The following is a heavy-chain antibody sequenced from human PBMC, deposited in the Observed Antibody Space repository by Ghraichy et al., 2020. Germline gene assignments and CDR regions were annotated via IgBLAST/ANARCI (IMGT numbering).Heavy chain of an antibody. Sequence: ETLSLTCTVSGGSISSYYWSWIRQPPGKGLEWIGYIYYSGSTNYNPSLKSRVTISVDTSKNQFSLKLSSVTAADTAVYYCARAGLWFGVGAFDIWGQGTMVTVSS. CDR1: GGSISSYY. V-gene: IGHV4-59*01. CDR3: ARAGLWFGVGAFDI. D-gene: IGHD3-10*01. J-gene: IGHJ3*02. CDR2: IYYSGST.